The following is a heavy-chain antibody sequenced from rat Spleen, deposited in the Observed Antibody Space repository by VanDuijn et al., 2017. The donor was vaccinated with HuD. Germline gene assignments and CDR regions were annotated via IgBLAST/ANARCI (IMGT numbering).Heavy chain of an antibody. CDR3: ATLGLAYYFDY. J-gene: IGHJ2*01. D-gene: IGHD4-2*01. CDR2: MTYSGST. Sequence: EVQLQESGPGLVKPSQSLSLTCSVTGYSITSSYRWSWIRKFPGNKMEWMGYMTYSGSTSYNPSLKSRVSITRDTSKNHFFLQLNSVTTEDTATYFCATLGLAYYFDYWGQGLMVTVSS. V-gene: IGHV3-1*01. CDR1: GYSITSSY.